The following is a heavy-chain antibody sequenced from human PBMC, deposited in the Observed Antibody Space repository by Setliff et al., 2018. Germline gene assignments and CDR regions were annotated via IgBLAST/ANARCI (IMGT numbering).Heavy chain of an antibody. Sequence: SETLSLTCTVSGGSISSYYWSWIRQPPGKRLEWIGYIYYSGSTNYNPSLESRVTISVDTSKNQFSLRLNSATAADTAIYYCARQSVRGLADNNWFDPWGQGTLVTVSS. CDR1: GGSISSYY. CDR3: ARQSVRGLADNNWFDP. CDR2: IYYSGST. D-gene: IGHD2-15*01. V-gene: IGHV4-59*01. J-gene: IGHJ5*02.